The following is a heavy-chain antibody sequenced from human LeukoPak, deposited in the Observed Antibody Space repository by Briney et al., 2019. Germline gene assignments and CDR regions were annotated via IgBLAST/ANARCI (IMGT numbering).Heavy chain of an antibody. V-gene: IGHV1-69*06. D-gene: IGHD2-15*01. CDR1: GYTFTSYD. CDR2: IIPIFGTA. J-gene: IGHJ5*02. Sequence: SVKVSCKASGYTFTSYDISWVRQAPGQGLEWMGGIIPIFGTANYAQKFQGRVTITADKSTSTAYMELSSLRSEDTAVYYCARGPECSGGSCYSLLWFDPWGQGTLVTVSS. CDR3: ARGPECSGGSCYSLLWFDP.